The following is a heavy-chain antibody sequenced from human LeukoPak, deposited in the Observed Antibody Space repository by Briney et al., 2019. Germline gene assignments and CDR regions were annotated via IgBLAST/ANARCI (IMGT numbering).Heavy chain of an antibody. Sequence: PSETLSLTCTAPGGAISSYYWSWIRQPPGKGLEWIGYVSYTGDASQNPSLRGRATMSVDTSNNQVSLELSSVTAADTAVYYCARGWNYGDYWGQGTLVTVSS. CDR3: ARGWNYGDY. CDR1: GGAISSYY. D-gene: IGHD3-3*01. V-gene: IGHV4-59*01. J-gene: IGHJ4*02. CDR2: VSYTGDA.